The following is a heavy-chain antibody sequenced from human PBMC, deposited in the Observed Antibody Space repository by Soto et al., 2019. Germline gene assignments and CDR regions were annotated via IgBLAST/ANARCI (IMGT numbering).Heavy chain of an antibody. CDR3: ARVNYGDYGGVYDY. CDR2: INSDGSSI. V-gene: IGHV3-74*01. CDR1: GFTVSSYL. Sequence: EVQLVASGGGLVQPGGSLRLSCAASGFTVSSYLMHWVRQAPGKGLVWVSRINSDGSSISFADSVKGRFTISRDNAKNTLYLQMNSLRAEDTAVYYCARVNYGDYGGVYDYWGQGTLVTVSS. D-gene: IGHD4-17*01. J-gene: IGHJ4*02.